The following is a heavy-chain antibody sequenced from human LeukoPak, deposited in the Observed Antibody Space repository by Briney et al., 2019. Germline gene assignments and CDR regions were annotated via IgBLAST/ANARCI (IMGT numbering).Heavy chain of an antibody. CDR1: GFTFSSYS. Sequence: PGGSLRLSCAASGFTFSSYSMNWVRQAPGKGLEWVSYISSSSSTIYYADSVKGRFTISRDNAKNSLYLQMNSLRAEDTAVYYCARDLRDCSGGSCYTAFDYWGQGTLVTVSS. J-gene: IGHJ4*02. CDR2: ISSSSSTI. CDR3: ARDLRDCSGGSCYTAFDY. D-gene: IGHD2-15*01. V-gene: IGHV3-48*01.